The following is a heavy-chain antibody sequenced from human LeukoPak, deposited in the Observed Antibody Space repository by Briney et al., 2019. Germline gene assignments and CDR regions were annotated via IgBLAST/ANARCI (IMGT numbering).Heavy chain of an antibody. V-gene: IGHV4-4*07. CDR1: GGSISSYY. CDR2: IYTSGST. D-gene: IGHD2-2*01. Sequence: SETLSLTCTVSGGSISSYYWSWIRQPAGKGLEWIGRIYTSGSTNYNPSLKSRVTMSVDTSQNQFSLKLSSVPAADTAVYYCARVSWRCSSTSCSRGYYYYYMDVWGKGTTVTVSS. CDR3: ARVSWRCSSTSCSRGYYYYYMDV. J-gene: IGHJ6*03.